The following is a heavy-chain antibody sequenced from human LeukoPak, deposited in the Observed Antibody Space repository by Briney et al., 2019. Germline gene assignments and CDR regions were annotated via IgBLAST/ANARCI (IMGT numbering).Heavy chain of an antibody. D-gene: IGHD5-12*01. CDR1: GGSISSSNW. Sequence: SETLSLTCAVSGGSISSSNWWSWVRQPPGKGLEWIGEIYHSGSTNYNPSLKSRVTISVDKSKNQFSLKLSSVTAADTAVYYCARSPGYDYYYYYGMDVWGQGTTVTVSS. CDR2: IYHSGST. CDR3: ARSPGYDYYYYYGMDV. V-gene: IGHV4-4*02. J-gene: IGHJ6*02.